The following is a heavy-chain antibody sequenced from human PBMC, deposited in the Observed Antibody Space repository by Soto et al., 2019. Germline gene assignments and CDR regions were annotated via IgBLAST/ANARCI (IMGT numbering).Heavy chain of an antibody. CDR2: INRDGSTI. Sequence: EVQLVESGGGLAQPGGSLRLSCAASGFTLSSHWMHWVRQAPGKGLVWVSRINRDGSTINYDDSVRGRYTISRDNAKNTLYLQMNGLRAEDTAVYYCARVADCTYSSNCNGRAAFDMWGQGTMVTVSS. J-gene: IGHJ3*02. V-gene: IGHV3-74*01. CDR3: ARVADCTYSSNCNGRAAFDM. CDR1: GFTLSSHW. D-gene: IGHD6-13*01.